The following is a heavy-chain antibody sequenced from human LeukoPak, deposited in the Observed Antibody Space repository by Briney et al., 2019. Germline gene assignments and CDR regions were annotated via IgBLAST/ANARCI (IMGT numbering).Heavy chain of an antibody. CDR2: IYYSGST. CDR1: GGSFSGYY. Sequence: SETLSLTCAVYGGSFSGYYWGWIRQPPGKGLEWIGSIYYSGSTYYNPSLKSRVTISVDTSKNQFSLKLSSVTAADTAVYYCARQPYYDILTGYSPYNWFDPWGQGTLVTVSS. D-gene: IGHD3-9*01. J-gene: IGHJ5*02. V-gene: IGHV4-39*01. CDR3: ARQPYYDILTGYSPYNWFDP.